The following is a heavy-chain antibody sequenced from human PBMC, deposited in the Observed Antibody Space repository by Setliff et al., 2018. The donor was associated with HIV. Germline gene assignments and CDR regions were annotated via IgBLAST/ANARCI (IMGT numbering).Heavy chain of an antibody. CDR3: ARGRLLWSGSYYYYYMDV. Sequence: GGSLRLSCAASRFTFTNAWMSWVRQAPGKGLEWVGRIKSKTDGGTTDYAAPVKGRFTISRDDSKNSLYLQMNSLKTEDTAVYYCARGRLLWSGSYYYYYMDVWGKGTTVTVSS. D-gene: IGHD3-10*01. CDR2: IKSKTDGGTT. V-gene: IGHV3-15*01. CDR1: RFTFTNAW. J-gene: IGHJ6*03.